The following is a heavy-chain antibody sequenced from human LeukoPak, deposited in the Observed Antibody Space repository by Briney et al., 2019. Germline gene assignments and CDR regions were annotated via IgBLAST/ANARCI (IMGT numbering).Heavy chain of an antibody. D-gene: IGHD6-13*01. CDR1: GFTFSSYA. CDR3: ASWNSVIAAAGIRDY. J-gene: IGHJ4*02. Sequence: GGSLRLSCAASGFTFSSYAMSWVRQAPGKGLEWVSAISGSGGSTYYADSVKGRFTISRDNSKNTLYLQMNSLRAEDTAVYYCASWNSVIAAAGIRDYWGQGTLVTVSS. V-gene: IGHV3-23*01. CDR2: ISGSGGST.